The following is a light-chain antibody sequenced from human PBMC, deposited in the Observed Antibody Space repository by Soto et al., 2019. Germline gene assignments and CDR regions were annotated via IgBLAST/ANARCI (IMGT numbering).Light chain of an antibody. Sequence: DIVMTQPPLSLSVTPGQPASISCRSSQGLLYSDGKIYVNWFQQRPGQSPRRLIYEVSNRDSGVPDRFSGSGAGTDFTLKISRVEAEDVGVYYCMQGTHWPIAFGQVRLLEIK. CDR2: EVS. J-gene: IGKJ5*01. V-gene: IGKV2-30*01. CDR1: QGLLYSDGKIY. CDR3: MQGTHWPIA.